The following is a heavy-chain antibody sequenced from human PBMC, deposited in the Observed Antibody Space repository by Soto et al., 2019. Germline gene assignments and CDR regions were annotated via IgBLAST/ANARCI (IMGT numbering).Heavy chain of an antibody. CDR3: ARVGGQLVPGFDY. D-gene: IGHD6-6*01. V-gene: IGHV3-21*01. CDR2: ISSSSSYI. J-gene: IGHJ4*02. CDR1: GFTFSSYS. Sequence: EVQLVESGGGLVEPGGSLRLSCAASGFTFSSYSMNWVRQAPGKGLEWVSSISSSSSYIYYADSVKGRVTISRDNAKNSLYLQMNSLRAEDTAVYYCARVGGQLVPGFDYWGQGTLVTVSS.